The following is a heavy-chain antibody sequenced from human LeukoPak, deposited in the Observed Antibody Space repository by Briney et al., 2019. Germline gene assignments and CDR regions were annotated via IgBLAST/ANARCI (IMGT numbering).Heavy chain of an antibody. Sequence: SETLSLTCTVSGGSISSSSYYWGWIRQPPGKELEWIGTIYYYGSTYYNPSLNCRVTISLDTSKNQFSLKLRSVTAADTAVYYCARLYGSGSYCLDFWGQGTLVTVSS. J-gene: IGHJ4*02. CDR1: GGSISSSSYY. V-gene: IGHV4-39*01. D-gene: IGHD3-10*01. CDR2: IYYYGST. CDR3: ARLYGSGSYCLDF.